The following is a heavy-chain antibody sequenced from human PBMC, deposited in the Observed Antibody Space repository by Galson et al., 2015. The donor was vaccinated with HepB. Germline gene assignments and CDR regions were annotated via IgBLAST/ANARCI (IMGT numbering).Heavy chain of an antibody. V-gene: IGHV3-48*01. Sequence: SLRLSCAASGFSFSIYTMNWVRQAPGKGLEWVSYISTSGSPVYYADSVKGRFTISRDNAKNSLYLQMNSLRAEDTAVYYCARADINFVFDPWGQGTLVTVSS. CDR3: ARADINFVFDP. D-gene: IGHD3-9*01. CDR1: GFSFSIYT. J-gene: IGHJ5*02. CDR2: ISTSGSPV.